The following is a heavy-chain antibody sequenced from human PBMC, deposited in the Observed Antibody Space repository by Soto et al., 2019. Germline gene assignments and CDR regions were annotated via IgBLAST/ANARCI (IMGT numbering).Heavy chain of an antibody. CDR1: GFTFSNYA. Sequence: GGSLRLSCAASGFTFSNYAMSWVRQAPGKGLEWVSAISGSGGSTYYADSVKGRFTISRDNSKNTLYLQMNSLRAEDTAVYYCAKDQADIVVVVAATSYYYYYMDVWGKGTTVTVSS. D-gene: IGHD2-15*01. CDR3: AKDQADIVVVVAATSYYYYYMDV. J-gene: IGHJ6*03. CDR2: ISGSGGST. V-gene: IGHV3-23*01.